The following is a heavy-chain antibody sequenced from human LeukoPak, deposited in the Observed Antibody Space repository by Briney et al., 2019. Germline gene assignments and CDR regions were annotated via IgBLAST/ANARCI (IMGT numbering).Heavy chain of an antibody. CDR3: TRDTDFGSATNYFDH. CDR1: GFTFDEFA. Sequence: PGGSLRLSCAASGFTFDEFAMHWVRQAPGKGLEWVSLISWEGQTTYYADSVRGRFTISRDNSKNSLYLQMNSLTTDDTAFYYCTRDTDFGSATNYFDHWGQGTLVSVSS. J-gene: IGHJ4*02. D-gene: IGHD3-10*01. V-gene: IGHV3-43*01. CDR2: ISWEGQTT.